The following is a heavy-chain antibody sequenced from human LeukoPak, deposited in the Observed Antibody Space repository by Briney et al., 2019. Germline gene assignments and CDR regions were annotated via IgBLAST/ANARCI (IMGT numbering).Heavy chain of an antibody. V-gene: IGHV4-59*01. CDR2: IYYSGST. D-gene: IGHD3-22*01. CDR3: ARGYYTSGYYGYYYYMDV. J-gene: IGHJ6*03. Sequence: SETLSLTCTVSGGSISSYYWSWIRQPPGKGLEWIGYIYYSGSTNYNPSLKSRVTMSVDTSKNQFSLKLSSVTAADTAVYYCARGYYTSGYYGYYYYMDVWGKGTTVTVSS. CDR1: GGSISSYY.